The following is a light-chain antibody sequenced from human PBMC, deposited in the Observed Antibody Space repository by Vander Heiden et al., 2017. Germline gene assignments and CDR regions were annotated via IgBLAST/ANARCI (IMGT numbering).Light chain of an antibody. CDR2: LGS. CDR3: RQALPTPLT. J-gene: IGKJ4*01. CDR1: QSLLHSNGYNS. Sequence: DILMTHSPLFLPVTRGEHAPIPCSASQSLLHSNGYNSLDWYLQKPWQSPQLLLYLGSNRASGVPDTFSGRGPGTDFTLRISIVDAEDLGVYYSRQALPTPLTFGGGTKVEIK. V-gene: IGKV2-28*01.